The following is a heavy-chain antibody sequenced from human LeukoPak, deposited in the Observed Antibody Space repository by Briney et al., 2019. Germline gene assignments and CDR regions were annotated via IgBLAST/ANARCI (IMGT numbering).Heavy chain of an antibody. J-gene: IGHJ3*02. CDR1: GGSISSYY. CDR2: IYYSGST. D-gene: IGHD6-13*01. Sequence: SETLSLTCTVSGGSISSYYWSWIRQPPGKGLEWIGYIYYSGSTNYNPSLKSRVTISVDTSKNQFSLKLSSVTAADTAVYYCARMYSSSWSWGDAFDTWGQGTMVTVSS. V-gene: IGHV4-59*08. CDR3: ARMYSSSWSWGDAFDT.